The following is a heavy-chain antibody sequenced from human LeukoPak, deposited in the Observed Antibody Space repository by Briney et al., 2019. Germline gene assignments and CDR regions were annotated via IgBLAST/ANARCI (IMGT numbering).Heavy chain of an antibody. CDR1: GFTFSSYA. CDR3: ASRTNSGPPF. CDR2: ISGSGDST. J-gene: IGHJ1*01. Sequence: GGSLRLSCAASGFTFSSYAMNWVRQAPGKGLEWVSAISGSGDSTYYADSVKGRFTISRDNCKNTMSLQMNSLRREDTAVYYCASRTNSGPPFWGQGTLVTVSS. V-gene: IGHV3-23*01. D-gene: IGHD3-10*01.